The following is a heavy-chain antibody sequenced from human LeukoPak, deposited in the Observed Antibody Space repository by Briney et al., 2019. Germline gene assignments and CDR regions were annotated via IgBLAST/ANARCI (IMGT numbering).Heavy chain of an antibody. D-gene: IGHD3-16*02. CDR3: ARGPYDYVWGSYRYTGPDY. J-gene: IGHJ4*02. CDR1: GGSFSGYY. Sequence: SETLSLTCAVSGGSFSGYYWSWIRQPPGKGLEWIGEINHSGSTNYNPSLKSRVTISVDTSKNQFSLKLSSVTAADTAVYYCARGPYDYVWGSYRYTGPDYWGQGTLVTVSS. CDR2: INHSGST. V-gene: IGHV4-34*01.